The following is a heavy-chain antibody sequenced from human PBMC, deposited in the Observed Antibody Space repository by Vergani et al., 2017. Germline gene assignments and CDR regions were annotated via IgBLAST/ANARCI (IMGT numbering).Heavy chain of an antibody. CDR3: ARGDYGILTGYRY. D-gene: IGHD3-9*01. V-gene: IGHV1-46*03. CDR1: EYTFSNYY. CDR2: INPSGGHT. J-gene: IGHJ4*02. Sequence: QVQVVQSGAEVKKSGASVKVSCKTSEYTFSNYYMYWVRQAPGQGLAWMGIINPSGGHTNYAQKFQGRVTMTRDTSTIPVYMELSSLRSEDTAIYYCARGDYGILTGYRYWGQGTLVTVSA.